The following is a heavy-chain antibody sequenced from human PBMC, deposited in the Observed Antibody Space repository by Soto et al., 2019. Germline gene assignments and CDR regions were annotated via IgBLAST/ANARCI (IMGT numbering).Heavy chain of an antibody. CDR3: ARGVAGSGFDL. CDR1: GVSVSSNTAA. J-gene: IGHJ4*02. V-gene: IGHV6-1*01. Sequence: PSQTLSLTCAISGVSVSSNTAAWNWIRASPSRGVEWLGRTYYRSNWRHDYAVSVKSRITVNPDTSKNHFSLQLNSVTPDDTAVYYCARGVAGSGFDLWGQGTLVTVSS. D-gene: IGHD6-19*01. CDR2: TYYRSNWRH.